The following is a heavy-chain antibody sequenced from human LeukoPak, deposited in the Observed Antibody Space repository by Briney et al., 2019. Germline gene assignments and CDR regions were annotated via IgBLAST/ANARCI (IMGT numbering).Heavy chain of an antibody. J-gene: IGHJ4*02. Sequence: GGSLRLSCAASGFTFSSYGMHWVRQAPGKGLEWVAVMWYDGSNKYYADSVKGRFTISRDNSKNTLYLQMNSLRAEDTAVYYCARVRAPYSSGWYEVGYWGQGTLVTVSS. CDR1: GFTFSSYG. V-gene: IGHV3-33*01. D-gene: IGHD6-19*01. CDR3: ARVRAPYSSGWYEVGY. CDR2: MWYDGSNK.